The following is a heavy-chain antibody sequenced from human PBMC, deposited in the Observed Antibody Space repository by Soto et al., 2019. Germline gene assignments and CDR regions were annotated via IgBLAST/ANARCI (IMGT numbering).Heavy chain of an antibody. V-gene: IGHV4-31*03. Sequence: SETQSLTCTVSGGSISSGGYYWSWIRQHPGKGLEWIGYIYYSGSTYYNPSLKSRVTISVDTSKNQFSLKLSSVTAADTAVYYCARERLRRYYYYGMDVWGQGTTVTVSS. CDR1: GGSISSGGYY. J-gene: IGHJ6*02. CDR3: ARERLRRYYYYGMDV. CDR2: IYYSGST. D-gene: IGHD3-16*01.